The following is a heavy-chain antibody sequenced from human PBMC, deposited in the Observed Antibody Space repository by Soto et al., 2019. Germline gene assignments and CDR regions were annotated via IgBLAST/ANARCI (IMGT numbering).Heavy chain of an antibody. CDR1: GFTFSSYA. CDR3: ARADLYSGGWYGHGTPFDY. V-gene: IGHV3-30-3*01. CDR2: ISYDGSNK. Sequence: GGSLRLSCAASGFTFSSYAMHWVRQAPGKGLEWVAVISYDGSNKYYADSVKGRFTISRDNSKNTLYLQMNSLRAEDTAVYYCARADLYSGGWYGHGTPFDYWGQGTLVTVSS. D-gene: IGHD6-19*01. J-gene: IGHJ4*02.